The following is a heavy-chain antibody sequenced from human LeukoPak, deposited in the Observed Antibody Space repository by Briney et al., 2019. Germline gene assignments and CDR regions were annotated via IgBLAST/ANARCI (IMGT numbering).Heavy chain of an antibody. CDR3: ASDDLTSGWSFDD. Sequence: PSETLSLTCAVSGDSIKDYYWSWIRQTPGRGLNLIGYIYSGSTNYNPSLKSRVTISVDTSKNQVSLNLNSMTAADTAVYYCASDDLTSGWSFDDWGQGTLVTVSS. V-gene: IGHV4-59*12. CDR1: GDSIKDYY. D-gene: IGHD6-19*01. J-gene: IGHJ4*02. CDR2: IYSGST.